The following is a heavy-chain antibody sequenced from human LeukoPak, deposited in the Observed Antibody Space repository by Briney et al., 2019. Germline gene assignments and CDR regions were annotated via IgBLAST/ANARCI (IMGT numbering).Heavy chain of an antibody. CDR3: ARRITIFGPDDY. J-gene: IGHJ4*02. CDR2: IIPIFGTA. Sequence: SVKVSCKASGGTFSSYAISWVRQAPGQGLEWMGGIIPIFGTANYAQKLQGRVTITADESTSTAYMELSSLRSEDTAVYYCARRITIFGPDDYWGQGTLVTVSS. V-gene: IGHV1-69*13. CDR1: GGTFSSYA. D-gene: IGHD3-3*01.